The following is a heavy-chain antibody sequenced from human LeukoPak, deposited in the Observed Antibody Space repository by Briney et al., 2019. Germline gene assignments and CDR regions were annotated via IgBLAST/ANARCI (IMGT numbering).Heavy chain of an antibody. D-gene: IGHD6-13*01. CDR3: ARHYSGSRYQFDY. V-gene: IGHV4-59*08. CDR2: LYFSGNT. CDR1: GFPFNDAW. J-gene: IGHJ4*02. Sequence: GSLRLSCAASGFPFNDAWMSWIRQPPGKGLEWIGYLYFSGNTNYNPSLKSRVTISVDTSKNQFSLKLNSVTAADTAVYYCARHYSGSRYQFDYWGQGTLVTVSS.